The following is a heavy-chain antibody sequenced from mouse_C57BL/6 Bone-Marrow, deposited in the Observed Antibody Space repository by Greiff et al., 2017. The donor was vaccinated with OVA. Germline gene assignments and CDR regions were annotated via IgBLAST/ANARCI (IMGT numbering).Heavy chain of an antibody. V-gene: IGHV2-2*01. J-gene: IGHJ1*03. Sequence: QVQLQQSGPGLVQPSQSLSITCTVSGFSLTSYGVHWVRQSPGKGLEWLGVIWSGESTDYNAAFISRLSISKDNSKSQVFFKMNSLQADDTAIYYCARGDGYYGWYFDVWGTGTTVTVSS. CDR1: GFSLTSYG. D-gene: IGHD2-3*01. CDR2: IWSGEST. CDR3: ARGDGYYGWYFDV.